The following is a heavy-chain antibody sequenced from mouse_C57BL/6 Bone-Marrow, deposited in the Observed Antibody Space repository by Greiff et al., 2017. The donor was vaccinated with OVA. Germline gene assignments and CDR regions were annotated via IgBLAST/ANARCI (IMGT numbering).Heavy chain of an antibody. J-gene: IGHJ2*01. CDR3: ARSGSSYQYYFDY. Sequence: VKLVESGAELARPGASVKLSCKASGYTFTSYGISWVKQRTGQGLEWIGEIYPRSGNTYYNEKFKGKATLTADKSSSTAYMELRSLTSEDSAVYFCARSGSSYQYYFDYWGQGTTLTVSS. CDR1: GYTFTSYG. D-gene: IGHD1-1*01. V-gene: IGHV1-81*01. CDR2: IYPRSGNT.